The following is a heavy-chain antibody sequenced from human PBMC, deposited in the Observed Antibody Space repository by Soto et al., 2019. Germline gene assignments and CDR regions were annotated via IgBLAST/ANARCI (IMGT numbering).Heavy chain of an antibody. CDR3: ARDPKTSGGQHWAFHYFVS. CDR1: GFRFSISP. CDR2: ISYDGTNK. V-gene: IGHV3-30-3*01. J-gene: IGHJ4*02. D-gene: IGHD7-27*01. Sequence: QVQLVVSGGGVVQPGRSLRLSCAASGFRFSISPMHWFRHAPGKGPEWVALISYDGTNKFYADSVKGRFTISRDNSKSTLYLQVDSLRPADAAVYSCARDPKTSGGQHWAFHYFVSLGEGTLVTVSS.